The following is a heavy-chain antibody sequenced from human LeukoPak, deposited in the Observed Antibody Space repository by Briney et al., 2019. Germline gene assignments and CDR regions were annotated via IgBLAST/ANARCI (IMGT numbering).Heavy chain of an antibody. Sequence: SETLSLTCTVSGGSISSYYWSWIRQPPGKGLEWIGRIYTSGSTNYNPSLKSRVTISVDTSKNQFSLKLSSVTAADTAVYYCARDPGPTYYDFWSGYYMDVWGKGTTVTVSS. J-gene: IGHJ6*03. CDR3: ARDPGPTYYDFWSGYYMDV. CDR1: GGSISSYY. V-gene: IGHV4-4*08. CDR2: IYTSGST. D-gene: IGHD3-3*01.